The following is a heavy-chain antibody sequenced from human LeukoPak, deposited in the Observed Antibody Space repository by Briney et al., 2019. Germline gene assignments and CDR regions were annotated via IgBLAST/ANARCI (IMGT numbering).Heavy chain of an antibody. CDR3: ARGSGTITMVRGVFYGMDV. CDR1: GGTFSSYG. CDR2: IIPIFGTP. D-gene: IGHD3-10*01. V-gene: IGHV1-69*13. J-gene: IGHJ6*02. Sequence: GASVKVSCKASGGTFSSYGISWVRQAPGQGLEWMGGIIPIFGTPNYAQKFQGRVTITADESTSTAYMELSSLRSEDTAVYYCARGSGTITMVRGVFYGMDVWGQGTTVTVSS.